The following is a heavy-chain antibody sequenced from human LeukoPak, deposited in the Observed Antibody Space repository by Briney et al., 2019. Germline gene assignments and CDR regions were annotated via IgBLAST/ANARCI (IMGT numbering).Heavy chain of an antibody. V-gene: IGHV3-30*02. D-gene: IGHD1-1*01. CDR2: IRYDGSNK. CDR3: AKGTTGTTGGGYFDY. Sequence: PGGSLRLSCAASGFTFSSYGMHWVRQAPGKGLEWVAFIRYDGSNKYYADSVKGRFTISRDNSKNTLYLQMNSLRAEDTAVYYCAKGTTGTTGGGYFDYWGQGTLVTVSS. J-gene: IGHJ4*02. CDR1: GFTFSSYG.